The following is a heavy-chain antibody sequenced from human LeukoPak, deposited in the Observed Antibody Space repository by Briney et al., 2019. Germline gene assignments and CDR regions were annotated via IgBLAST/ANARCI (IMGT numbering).Heavy chain of an antibody. D-gene: IGHD6-19*01. CDR2: TYYSTST. Sequence: SETLSLTCTVSGGSITSISHHWGWIRQPPGKGLEWIGSTYYSTSTQYNPSLKSRVTISVDMSKNQFSLKLSSVTAADTAVYYCARKGISAVAGVFDIWGQGAMVTVSS. CDR1: GGSITSISHH. CDR3: ARKGISAVAGVFDI. V-gene: IGHV4-39*07. J-gene: IGHJ3*02.